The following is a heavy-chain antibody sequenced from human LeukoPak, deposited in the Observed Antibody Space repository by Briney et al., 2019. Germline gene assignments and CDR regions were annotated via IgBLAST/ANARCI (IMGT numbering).Heavy chain of an antibody. CDR3: ARDGVAGGFDY. CDR2: IHYSGST. J-gene: IGHJ4*02. V-gene: IGHV4-61*01. D-gene: IGHD6-19*01. CDR1: GGSVSSGSYY. Sequence: SETLSLTCTVSGGSVSSGSYYWNWIRQAPGKGLEWIGYIHYSGSTNHNSSLKSRVTLSVDTSRNQYSLKLSSVTAADTAVYYCARDGVAGGFDYWGQGTLVTVSS.